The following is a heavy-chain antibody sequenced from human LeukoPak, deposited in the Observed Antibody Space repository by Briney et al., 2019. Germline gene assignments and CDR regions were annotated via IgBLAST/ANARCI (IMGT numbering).Heavy chain of an antibody. CDR3: ARRRRRYFDWFHPSYWYFDL. CDR1: DYSISSSYY. CDR2: IYHSGRT. V-gene: IGHV4-38-2*02. Sequence: SETLSLTCTVSDYSISSSYYWGWIRQPPGKGLEWFGIIYHSGRTYYNPSLKSRVTISVDTSENQFSLKLSSVTAADTAVYYCARRRRRYFDWFHPSYWYFDLWGRGTLVTVSS. J-gene: IGHJ2*01. D-gene: IGHD3-9*01.